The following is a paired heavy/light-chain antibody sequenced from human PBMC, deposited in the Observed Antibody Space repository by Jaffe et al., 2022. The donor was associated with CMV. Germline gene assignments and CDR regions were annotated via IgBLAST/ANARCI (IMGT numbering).Heavy chain of an antibody. J-gene: IGHJ4*02. CDR3: VRRPSAAARSPFDY. V-gene: IGHV5-51*01. CDR1: GYSFTNYW. CDR2: IYPGDSDT. Sequence: EVQLVQSGGEVKKPGESLKISCTGSGYSFTNYWIAWVRQMPGKGLEWMGIIYPGDSDTRYSPSFQGQVTISADKSITTAYLQWSSLKASDTAMYYCVRRPSAAARSPFDYWGQGTLVTVSS. D-gene: IGHD6-6*01.
Light chain of an antibody. CDR1: NSNIGSNT. J-gene: IGLJ2*01. Sequence: QSALTQPPSASGTPGQRVTISCSGSNSNIGSNTVNWYQQFPGTAPKLLIYSNNQRPSGVPDRFSGSKSGTSASLAISGLQSEDEADYYCGSWDDSLNGVEFGGGTKLTVL. V-gene: IGLV1-44*01. CDR2: SNN. CDR3: GSWDDSLNGVE.